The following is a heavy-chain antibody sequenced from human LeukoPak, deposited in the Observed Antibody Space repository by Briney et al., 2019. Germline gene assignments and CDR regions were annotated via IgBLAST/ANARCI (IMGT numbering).Heavy chain of an antibody. Sequence: SETLSLTCTVSGGSISSSSYYWGWIRQPPGKGLEWIGSIYYSGSTYYNPSLKSRVTISVDTSKNQFSLKLSSVTAADTAVYYCARADWEAAAGTVDYWGQGTLVTVSS. CDR1: GGSISSSSYY. D-gene: IGHD6-13*01. CDR3: ARADWEAAAGTVDY. J-gene: IGHJ4*02. CDR2: IYYSGST. V-gene: IGHV4-39*07.